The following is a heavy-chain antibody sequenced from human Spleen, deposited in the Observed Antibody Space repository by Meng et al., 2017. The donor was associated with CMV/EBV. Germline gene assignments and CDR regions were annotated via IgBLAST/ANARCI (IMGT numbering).Heavy chain of an antibody. J-gene: IGHJ6*02. CDR1: GHTLAVYY. Sequence: ASVKVSCKASGHTLAVYYMHWVRQAPGQGLEWMGWVNPNSGGTNYAQKFQGRVTMARDTSISTAYMELSRLRSDDTAVYYCAKELAASVGRAFVDYYYGMDVWGQGTTVTVSS. CDR2: VNPNSGGT. CDR3: AKELAASVGRAFVDYYYGMDV. V-gene: IGHV1-2*02. D-gene: IGHD6-13*01.